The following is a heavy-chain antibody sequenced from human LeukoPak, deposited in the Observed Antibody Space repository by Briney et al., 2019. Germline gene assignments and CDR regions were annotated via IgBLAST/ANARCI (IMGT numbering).Heavy chain of an antibody. Sequence: PSETLSLTCTVSGGSINSYYWSWIRQSAGKGLEWIGRIYTSGSTPDYSPSLKSRVTMSIDTSKNQFSLQLSSVTAADTAVYYCATSPRVVPAAITAFDIWGQGTMVTVSS. J-gene: IGHJ3*02. V-gene: IGHV4-4*07. D-gene: IGHD2-2*01. CDR3: ATSPRVVPAAITAFDI. CDR1: GGSINSYY. CDR2: IYTSGSTP.